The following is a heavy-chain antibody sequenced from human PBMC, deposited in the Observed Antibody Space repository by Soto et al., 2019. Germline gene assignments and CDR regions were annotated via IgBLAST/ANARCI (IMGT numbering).Heavy chain of an antibody. D-gene: IGHD6-13*01. J-gene: IGHJ6*02. CDR3: ARDGRAAAGTFYYYGMDV. Sequence: GGSLRLSCAASGFTFSSYGMHWVRQAPGKGLEWVAVIWYDGSNKYYADSVKGRFTISRDNSKNTLYLQMNSLRAEDTAVYYCARDGRAAAGTFYYYGMDVWGQGTTVTVSS. V-gene: IGHV3-33*01. CDR2: IWYDGSNK. CDR1: GFTFSSYG.